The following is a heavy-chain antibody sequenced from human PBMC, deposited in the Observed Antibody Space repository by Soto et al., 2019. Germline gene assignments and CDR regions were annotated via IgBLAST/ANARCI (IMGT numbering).Heavy chain of an antibody. Sequence: QVQLVESGGGVVQPGGSLRLSCEASGFTFSYYGFHWVRQAPGKGLEWVAVMHTGGNEKYYVDSVKGRFTVSRDDSRNMVYLEMSGLRAEDTAEYFCARDADTTGHYSHFDLWGRGALVAVS. CDR1: GFTFSYYG. CDR2: MHTGGNEK. D-gene: IGHD3-9*01. V-gene: IGHV3-33*08. J-gene: IGHJ4*02. CDR3: ARDADTTGHYSHFDL.